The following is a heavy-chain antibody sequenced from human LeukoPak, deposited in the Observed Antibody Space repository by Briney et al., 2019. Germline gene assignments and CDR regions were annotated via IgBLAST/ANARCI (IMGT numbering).Heavy chain of an antibody. CDR3: AKDQVAVGWTFVDY. CDR1: GFTFSSYG. J-gene: IGHJ4*02. CDR2: ISYDGSNK. D-gene: IGHD6-19*01. Sequence: PGGSLRLSCAASGFTFSSYGMHWVRQAPGKGLEWVAVISYDGSNKYYADSVKGRFTISRDNSKNTLYLQMNSLRAEDTAVYYCAKDQVAVGWTFVDYGGQGTLVTVSS. V-gene: IGHV3-30*18.